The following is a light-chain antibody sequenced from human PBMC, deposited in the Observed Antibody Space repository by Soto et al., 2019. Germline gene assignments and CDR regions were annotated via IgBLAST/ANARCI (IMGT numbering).Light chain of an antibody. V-gene: IGLV1-40*01. J-gene: IGLJ2*01. CDR3: QSYDSSLSGVV. Sequence: QSVLTQPPSVSGAPVQRVTISCSGSSSNIGANYNVHWYQQFPGTAPKLLIHGNNNRPSGVPDRFSGSKSGTSASLAITGLQAEDEADYDCQSYDSSLSGVVFGGGTKLTVL. CDR1: SSNIGANYN. CDR2: GNN.